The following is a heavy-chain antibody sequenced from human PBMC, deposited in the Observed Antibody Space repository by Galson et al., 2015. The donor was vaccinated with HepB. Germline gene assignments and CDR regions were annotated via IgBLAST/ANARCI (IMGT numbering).Heavy chain of an antibody. V-gene: IGHV3-72*01. J-gene: IGHJ6*02. Sequence: SLRLSCAASGFTFSDHYMDWVRQAPGKGLEWVGRSRNKANSYTTEYVASVRGRFTNSRDESMNSLYLQMNSLKTEDTAVYYCARGARGVNVGSANYYGMDVWGQGTLVTVSS. CDR2: SRNKANSYTT. CDR3: ARGARGVNVGSANYYGMDV. D-gene: IGHD4/OR15-4a*01. CDR1: GFTFSDHY.